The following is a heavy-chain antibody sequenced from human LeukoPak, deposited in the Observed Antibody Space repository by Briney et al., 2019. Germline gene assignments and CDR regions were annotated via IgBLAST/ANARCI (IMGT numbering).Heavy chain of an antibody. D-gene: IGHD2-15*01. Sequence: GGSLRLSCAASGFSFSNHGMNWVRQAPGKGLEWVAVVTYDGNHKNYADSVKGRFTISRDNSKNTLYLQMNSLRAEDTAVFYCARGSCSGGSCPYDFWGQGTLVTVSS. CDR2: VTYDGNHK. J-gene: IGHJ4*02. CDR3: ARGSCSGGSCPYDF. V-gene: IGHV3-33*05. CDR1: GFSFSNHG.